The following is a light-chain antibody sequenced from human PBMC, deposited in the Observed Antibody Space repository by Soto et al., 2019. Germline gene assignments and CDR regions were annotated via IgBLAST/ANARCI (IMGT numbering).Light chain of an antibody. V-gene: IGKV3-20*01. CDR2: GAS. J-gene: IGKJ4*01. CDR1: QSVARSY. CDR3: QQYASSPLT. Sequence: ENVLTQSPRTLSLSPGERATLSCRASQSVARSYLAWYQQKPGQAPRLLIYGASSRATGIPDRFSGSESGTDFTLTISELEPEDFAVYYCQQYASSPLTFGGGTKVEIK.